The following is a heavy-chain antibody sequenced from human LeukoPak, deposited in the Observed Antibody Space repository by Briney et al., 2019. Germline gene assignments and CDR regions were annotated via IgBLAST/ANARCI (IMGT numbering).Heavy chain of an antibody. V-gene: IGHV1-69*04. CDR3: AREPHIVVVTAIPSWFDP. Sequence: SVKVSCKASGGTFSSYAISWVRQAPGPGLEWMGRIIPIFGIANYAQKFQGRVTITADKSTSTAYMELSSLRSEDTAVYYCAREPHIVVVTAIPSWFDPWGQGTLVTVSS. J-gene: IGHJ5*02. D-gene: IGHD2-21*02. CDR2: IIPIFGIA. CDR1: GGTFSSYA.